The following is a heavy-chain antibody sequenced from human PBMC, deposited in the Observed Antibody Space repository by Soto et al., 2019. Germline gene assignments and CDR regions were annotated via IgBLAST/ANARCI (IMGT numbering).Heavy chain of an antibody. CDR1: GYTFTSYD. CDR2: MNPNSGNT. CDR3: ARARYSSSHNWFDP. V-gene: IGHV1-8*01. J-gene: IGHJ5*02. D-gene: IGHD6-6*01. Sequence: QVQLVQSGAEVKKPGASVKVSCKTYGYTFTSYDINWVRQATGQGLEWMGWMNPNSGNTGYAQKFQGRVTMTRNNSISTAYMEVSSLRSDDTAVYYCARARYSSSHNWFDPWGQGTLVSVSS.